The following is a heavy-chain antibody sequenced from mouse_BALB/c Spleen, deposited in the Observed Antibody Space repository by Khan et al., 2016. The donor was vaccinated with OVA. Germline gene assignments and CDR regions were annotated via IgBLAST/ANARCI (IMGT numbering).Heavy chain of an antibody. J-gene: IGHJ1*01. V-gene: IGHV5-17*02. CDR2: ISFGSATI. CDR1: GFTFSSFG. Sequence: EVELVESGGGLVQPGGSRKLSCAASGFTFSSFGMHWVRQAPEKGLEWVAYISFGSATIYYADTVKGRFTISRDNPKNPLFLQMTRLRSEDTAMYYCTRSLITTWYFDVWGAGTTVTVSS. CDR3: TRSLITTWYFDV. D-gene: IGHD2-4*01.